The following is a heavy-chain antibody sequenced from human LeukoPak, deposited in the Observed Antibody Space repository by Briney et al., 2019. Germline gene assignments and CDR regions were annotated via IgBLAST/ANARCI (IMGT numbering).Heavy chain of an antibody. Sequence: PSETLSLTCTVSGGSISSSSYYWGWIRQPPGKGLEWIGNIYYSGSTYYNPSLKSRFTISVDTSKNQFSLKLTSVTAADTAVYYCARLPAYCSTTSCSFDSWGQGTLVAVSS. CDR1: GGSISSSSYY. CDR2: IYYSGST. V-gene: IGHV4-39*01. J-gene: IGHJ4*02. CDR3: ARLPAYCSTTSCSFDS. D-gene: IGHD2-2*01.